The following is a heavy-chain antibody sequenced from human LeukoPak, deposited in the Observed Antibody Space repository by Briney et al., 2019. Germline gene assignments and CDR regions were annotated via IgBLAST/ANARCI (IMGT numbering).Heavy chain of an antibody. CDR2: INPNSGGT. CDR1: GYTFTGYY. D-gene: IGHD6-13*01. Sequence: ASVKVSCKASGYTFTGYYMHWVRQAPGQGLEWMGWINPNSGGTNYAQKFQGRVTMTRDTSISTAYMELSRLRSDDTAVYYCAHDRSSWGNWFDPWGQGTLVTVSS. J-gene: IGHJ5*02. CDR3: AHDRSSWGNWFDP. V-gene: IGHV1-2*02.